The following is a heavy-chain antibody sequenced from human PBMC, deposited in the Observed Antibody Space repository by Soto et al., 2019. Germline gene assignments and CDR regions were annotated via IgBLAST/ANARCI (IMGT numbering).Heavy chain of an antibody. J-gene: IGHJ4*02. CDR3: ARDTSSGILTSVDY. V-gene: IGHV1-18*01. Sequence: GASVKVSCKASGYTFTSYGISWVRQAPGQGLEWMGWISAYNGNTNYAQKLQGRVTMTTDTSTSTAYMELRSLRSDDAAVYYCARDTSSGILTSVDYWGQGTLVTVSS. D-gene: IGHD3-9*01. CDR2: ISAYNGNT. CDR1: GYTFTSYG.